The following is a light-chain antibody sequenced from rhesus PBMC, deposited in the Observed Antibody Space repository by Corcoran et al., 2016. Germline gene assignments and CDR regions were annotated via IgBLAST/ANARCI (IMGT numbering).Light chain of an antibody. CDR2: SAS. J-gene: IGKJ4*01. V-gene: IGKV1-94*01. CDR3: LQDYTTPLA. CDR1: QGINRV. Sequence: DIQMTQSPSSLSASVGDRVTVACRASQGINRVLSWYQQKPEKAPTLLIYSASSFQKGVSSRFSGSGSGTDYTLTITSLQPEEFAHYYCLQDYTTPLAFGGRTKVEIK.